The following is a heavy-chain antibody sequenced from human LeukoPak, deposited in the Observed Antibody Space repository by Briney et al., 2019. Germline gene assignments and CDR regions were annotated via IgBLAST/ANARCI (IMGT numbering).Heavy chain of an antibody. CDR3: ARVVTYYSDSSGYALDY. D-gene: IGHD3-22*01. V-gene: IGHV3-21*01. CDR2: ISPSSSYI. Sequence: GRSLRLSCAASGFSFSSYAINWVRQAPGKGLEWVSSISPSSSYIHYADSAKGRVTISRDNAKNSLYLQMNSLRAEDTAVYYCARVVTYYSDSSGYALDYWGQGALVTVSS. CDR1: GFSFSSYA. J-gene: IGHJ4*02.